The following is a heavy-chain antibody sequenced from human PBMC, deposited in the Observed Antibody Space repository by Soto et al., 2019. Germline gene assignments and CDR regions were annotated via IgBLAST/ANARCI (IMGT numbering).Heavy chain of an antibody. D-gene: IGHD6-19*01. J-gene: IGHJ4*02. CDR3: AREISRGWYRDVNY. Sequence: GASVKVSCKASGYTFTSYGISWVRQAPGQGLEWMGWISAYNGNTNYAQKLQGRVTMTTDTSTSTAYMELRSLRSEDTAVYYCAREISRGWYRDVNYWGQGTLVTVSS. V-gene: IGHV1-18*01. CDR2: ISAYNGNT. CDR1: GYTFTSYG.